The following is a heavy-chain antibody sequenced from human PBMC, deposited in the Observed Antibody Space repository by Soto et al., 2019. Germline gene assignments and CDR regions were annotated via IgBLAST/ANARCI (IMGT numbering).Heavy chain of an antibody. CDR3: ARCRGFASYFPLDY. V-gene: IGHV1-46*01. CDR1: GYTFTSNF. D-gene: IGHD1-26*01. J-gene: IGHJ4*02. Sequence: ASVKVSCKASGYTFTSNFIHWVRQAPGQGLEWMGTINPSGGYTAYAQKFQGRVTMTRDTSTSTVYMELSSLRSEYTAVYYCARCRGFASYFPLDYWGQGTLVTVSS. CDR2: INPSGGYT.